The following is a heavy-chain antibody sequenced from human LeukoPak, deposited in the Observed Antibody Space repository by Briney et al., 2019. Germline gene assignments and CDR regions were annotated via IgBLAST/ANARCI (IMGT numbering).Heavy chain of an antibody. CDR3: ARKRIAARAIDY. J-gene: IGHJ4*02. V-gene: IGHV1-8*01. CDR1: GYTFTSYD. D-gene: IGHD6-6*01. CDR2: MNPNSGNT. Sequence: ASVKVSCKASGYTFTSYDINWVRQATGQGLEWMGWMNPNSGNTGYAQKFQGRVTMTRNTSISTAYMELSSLRSEDTAVYYCARKRIAARAIDYWGQGILVTVSS.